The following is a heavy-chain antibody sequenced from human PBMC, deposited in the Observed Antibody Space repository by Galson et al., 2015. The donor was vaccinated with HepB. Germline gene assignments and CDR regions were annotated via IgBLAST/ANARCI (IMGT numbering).Heavy chain of an antibody. V-gene: IGHV3-21*01. J-gene: IGHJ5*02. D-gene: IGHD6-19*01. CDR2: ISSDSTYI. Sequence: SLRLSCAASKFTFSSYSMNWVRQAPGKGLEWVSSISSDSTYIYYADSVRGRFTISRDNAKNSLYLQMNSLRPEDTAVYYCARDWGIAVAATWWFDPWGQGTLVTVSS. CDR3: ARDWGIAVAATWWFDP. CDR1: KFTFSSYS.